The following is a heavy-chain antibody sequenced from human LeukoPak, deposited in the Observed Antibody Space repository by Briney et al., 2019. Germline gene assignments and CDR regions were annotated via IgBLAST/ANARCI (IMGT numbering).Heavy chain of an antibody. V-gene: IGHV3-21*01. CDR2: ISSSSTYI. CDR3: ARRYQLLYDAFDI. CDR1: GFSFSSFS. Sequence: PGGSLRLSCAASGFSFSSFSMNWVRQAPGKGLEWVSSISSSSTYIYYADSVKGRFTISRDNAKNSLFLQMNSLRAGDTAVYYCARRYQLLYDAFDIWGQGTMVTVSS. J-gene: IGHJ3*02. D-gene: IGHD2-2*02.